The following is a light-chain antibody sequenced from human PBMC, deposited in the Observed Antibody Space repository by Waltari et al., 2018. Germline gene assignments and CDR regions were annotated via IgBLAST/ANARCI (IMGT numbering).Light chain of an antibody. V-gene: IGKV3-20*01. CDR1: QTVSSSS. Sequence: EIVLTQSPGTLSLSPGERATLSCRASQTVSSSSLAWYQQKPGQAPRLLIYGASSMATGIPDRFSGSGSGTDFTLTISRLEPEDFAVYYCQQYGSSPPRTFGQGTKVEIK. J-gene: IGKJ1*01. CDR2: GAS. CDR3: QQYGSSPPRT.